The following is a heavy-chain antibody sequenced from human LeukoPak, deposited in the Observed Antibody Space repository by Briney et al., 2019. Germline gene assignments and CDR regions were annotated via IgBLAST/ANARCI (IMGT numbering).Heavy chain of an antibody. D-gene: IGHD6-13*01. CDR2: IWYDGSKK. V-gene: IGHV3-33*06. J-gene: IGHJ4*02. CDR1: GFTFRNHG. CDR3: AKGGLAAAGIDY. Sequence: GRSLRLSCAASGFTFRNHGMHWVRQAPDKGLEWVAIIWYDGSKKYYADSVRGRFTISRDNSKNTVSLQMNNLSPEDTAVYYCAKGGLAAAGIDYWGQGTLVTVSS.